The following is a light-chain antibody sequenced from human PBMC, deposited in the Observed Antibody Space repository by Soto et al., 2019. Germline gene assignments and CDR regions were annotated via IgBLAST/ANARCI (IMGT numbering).Light chain of an antibody. V-gene: IGLV1-44*01. CDR1: SSNIGSNT. Sequence: QSALTQPPSAPGTPGQRVTISCSGSSSNIGSNTVNWYQQLPGTAPKLLIYSHNQRPSGVPDRFSGSKSGTSASLAISGLQSEDEADYYCAAWDDSLNGSYVFGTGTKVTVL. CDR3: AAWDDSLNGSYV. CDR2: SHN. J-gene: IGLJ1*01.